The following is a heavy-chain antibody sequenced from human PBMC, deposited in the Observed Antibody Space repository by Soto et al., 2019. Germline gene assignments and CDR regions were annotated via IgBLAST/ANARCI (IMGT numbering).Heavy chain of an antibody. CDR1: GATFTNSV. Sequence: QGQLLQSGAEVKKPGSSVKVSCRASGATFTNSVITWVRKGPGQGLEFMGGIIPLVGTVDYAENFQGRVTLTAYKVTNTVYLEMRSLRYDDPAAYDCARSGLRSPHTPYRFFGLDVWGHGTTVSV. J-gene: IGHJ6*02. CDR3: ARSGLRSPHTPYRFFGLDV. D-gene: IGHD3-16*01. V-gene: IGHV1-69*06. CDR2: IIPLVGTV.